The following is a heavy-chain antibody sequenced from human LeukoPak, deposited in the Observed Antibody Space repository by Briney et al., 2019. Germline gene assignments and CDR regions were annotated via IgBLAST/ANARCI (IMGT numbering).Heavy chain of an antibody. CDR1: GFIFSDYW. CDR2: INRDGTGT. J-gene: IGHJ4*02. V-gene: IGHV3-74*01. Sequence: GGSLRLSCAPSGFIFSDYWFHWVRQTPGQGLVWVAAINRDGTGTSHADSVRGRFTVSRDNAKNTLYLQMNSLRAEDTAVYYCAKASPLGGKSPHFDYWGQGTLVTVSS. CDR3: AKASPLGGKSPHFDY.